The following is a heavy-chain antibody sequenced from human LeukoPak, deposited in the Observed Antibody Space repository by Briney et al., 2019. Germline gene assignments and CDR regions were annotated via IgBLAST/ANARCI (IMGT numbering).Heavy chain of an antibody. D-gene: IGHD6-6*01. Sequence: SETLSLTCTVSRGSIRSYYWSWIRQPPGKRLEWIGYIYYSGTTSYNPSLKSRVTISVDTSKNQFSLELSSVTAADTAVYYCARDLYSSFGDWGQGTLVTVSS. CDR3: ARDLYSSFGD. CDR1: RGSIRSYY. J-gene: IGHJ4*02. V-gene: IGHV4-59*01. CDR2: IYYSGTT.